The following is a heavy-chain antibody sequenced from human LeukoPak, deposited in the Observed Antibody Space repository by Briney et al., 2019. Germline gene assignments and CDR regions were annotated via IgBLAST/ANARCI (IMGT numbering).Heavy chain of an antibody. Sequence: ASVKVSCKVSGYTLTELSMHWVRQAPGKALDWMGGFDPEDGEIIYAQKFQDRVTMTEDTSTDTAYMELSSLRSDDTAVYYCATEKGDSSGYYYFDYWGQGTLVTVSS. J-gene: IGHJ4*02. V-gene: IGHV1-24*01. CDR3: ATEKGDSSGYYYFDY. D-gene: IGHD3-22*01. CDR1: GYTLTELS. CDR2: FDPEDGEI.